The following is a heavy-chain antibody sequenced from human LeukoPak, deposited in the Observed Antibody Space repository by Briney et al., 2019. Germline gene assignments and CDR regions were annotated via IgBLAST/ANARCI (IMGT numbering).Heavy chain of an antibody. CDR2: SNDSGGT. J-gene: IGHJ6*03. V-gene: IGHV4-34*01. Sequence: SETLSLTCTVSGGSISSYYWSWIRQPPGKRLEWVGESNDSGGTNYNPSLKSRATISADKSKNQVSLKLTSVTAADTAVYYCARLSVIVGAALEYYYYYMDVWGQGTTVTVSS. CDR3: ARLSVIVGAALEYYYYYMDV. CDR1: GGSISSYY. D-gene: IGHD1-26*01.